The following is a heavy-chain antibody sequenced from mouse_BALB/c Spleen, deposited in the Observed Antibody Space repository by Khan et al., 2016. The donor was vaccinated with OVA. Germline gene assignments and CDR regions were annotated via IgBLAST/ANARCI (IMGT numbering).Heavy chain of an antibody. V-gene: IGHV1S81*02. CDR3: ARSGYGNPFAY. CDR1: GYTFTSFY. CDR2: INPSNGDT. D-gene: IGHD2-1*01. Sequence: QVRLQQSGAELVKPGASVKISCKASGYTFTSFYMYWVKQRPGQGLEWIGGINPSNGDTHFSEKFKSKATLTVDKSSTTAYMQFSSLTSEDSAVYYCARSGYGNPFAYWGQGTLGTVSA. J-gene: IGHJ3*01.